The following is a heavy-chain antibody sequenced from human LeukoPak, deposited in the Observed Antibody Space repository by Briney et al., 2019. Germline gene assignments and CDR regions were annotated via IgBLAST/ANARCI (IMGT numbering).Heavy chain of an antibody. CDR1: GFTFSSYA. CDR2: ISYDGSNK. Sequence: AGGSLRLSCAASGFTFSSYAMHWVRQAPGKGLEWVAIISYDGSNKYYADSVKGRFTISRDNFKNTLYLQMSSLRAEDTAVYYCARGQSGWYALDYWGQGTLVTVSS. V-gene: IGHV3-30-3*01. D-gene: IGHD6-19*01. CDR3: ARGQSGWYALDY. J-gene: IGHJ4*02.